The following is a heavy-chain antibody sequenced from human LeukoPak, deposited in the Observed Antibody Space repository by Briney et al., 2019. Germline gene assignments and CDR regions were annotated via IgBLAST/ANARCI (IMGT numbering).Heavy chain of an antibody. V-gene: IGHV3-53*01. Sequence: PGGSLRLSCAASGFTVSSNYMSWVRQAPGKGLEWVSVIYSGGSTYYADSVKGRFTISRDNSKNTLYLQMNSLRAEDTAVYYCARDTHLWWSTPNYGMDVWGQGTTVTVSS. CDR1: GFTVSSNY. J-gene: IGHJ6*02. CDR2: IYSGGST. CDR3: ARDTHLWWSTPNYGMDV. D-gene: IGHD2-21*01.